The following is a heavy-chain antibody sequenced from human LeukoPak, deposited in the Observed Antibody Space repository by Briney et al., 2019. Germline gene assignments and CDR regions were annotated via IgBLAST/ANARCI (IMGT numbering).Heavy chain of an antibody. CDR3: ATGEPGLPGVDY. J-gene: IGHJ4*02. CDR1: GYTLTGLS. V-gene: IGHV1-24*01. D-gene: IGHD1-14*01. CDR2: FDPEDGET. Sequence: GASVKVSCKVSGYTLTGLSMHWVRQAPGKGLEWMGGFDPEDGETIYAQKFQGRVTMTEDTSTDTAYMELSSLRSEDTAVYYCATGEPGLPGVDYWGQGTLVTVSS.